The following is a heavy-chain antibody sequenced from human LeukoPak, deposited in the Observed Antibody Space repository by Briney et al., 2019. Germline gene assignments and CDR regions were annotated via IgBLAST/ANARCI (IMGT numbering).Heavy chain of an antibody. D-gene: IGHD2-15*01. Sequence: SETLSLTCAVYGGSFSGYYWSWIRQPPGKGLEWIGEINHSGSTNYNPSLKSRVTISVDTSKNQFSLKLSSVTVADTAVYYCARRRVVVVAATVPSLKRYWYFDLWGRGTLVTVSS. J-gene: IGHJ2*01. CDR1: GGSFSGYY. CDR2: INHSGST. CDR3: ARRRVVVVAATVPSLKRYWYFDL. V-gene: IGHV4-34*01.